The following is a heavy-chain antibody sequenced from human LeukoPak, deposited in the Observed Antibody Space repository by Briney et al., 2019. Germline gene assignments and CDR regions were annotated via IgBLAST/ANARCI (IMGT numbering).Heavy chain of an antibody. D-gene: IGHD1-14*01. Sequence: SVKVSXXASGYTFTSYGISWVRQAPGQGLEWMGRISPNSGGTNYAQKFQGRVTMTRDTSISTAYMEVSRLRSDDTAVYYCARVSSPLQYNWFDPWGQGTLITVSS. CDR1: GYTFTSYG. J-gene: IGHJ5*02. CDR2: ISPNSGGT. CDR3: ARVSSPLQYNWFDP. V-gene: IGHV1-2*06.